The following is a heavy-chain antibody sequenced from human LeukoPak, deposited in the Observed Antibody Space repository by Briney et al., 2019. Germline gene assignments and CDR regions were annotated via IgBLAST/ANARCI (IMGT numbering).Heavy chain of an antibody. CDR2: INHSGST. D-gene: IGHD3-22*01. V-gene: IGHV4-34*01. Sequence: SETLSLTCAVYGGSFSGYYWSWIRQPPGKGLEWIGEINHSGSTNYNPSLKSRVTISVDTSKNQFSLKLSSVTAADTAVYYCARVFHSSDYYYYFDYWGQGTLVTVSS. CDR1: GGSFSGYY. CDR3: ARVFHSSDYYYYFDY. J-gene: IGHJ4*02.